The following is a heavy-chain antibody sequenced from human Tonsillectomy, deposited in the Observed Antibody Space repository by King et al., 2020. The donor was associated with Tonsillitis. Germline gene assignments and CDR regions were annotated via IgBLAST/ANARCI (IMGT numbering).Heavy chain of an antibody. D-gene: IGHD6-13*01. V-gene: IGHV4-61*02. CDR1: GGSSSSGSYY. CDR3: AREIRIAAAGTYYYYYYLDV. J-gene: IGHJ6*03. CDR2: ISDSGTT. Sequence: HVQLQESGPGLVKPSQTLSLTCTVSGGSSSSGSYYWSWIRQPAGKGLEWIGRISDSGTTNYNPSLKSPVTISEDTSKNQFSLKLSSVTAADTAVYYCAREIRIAAAGTYYYYYYLDVWGRGTTVTVSS.